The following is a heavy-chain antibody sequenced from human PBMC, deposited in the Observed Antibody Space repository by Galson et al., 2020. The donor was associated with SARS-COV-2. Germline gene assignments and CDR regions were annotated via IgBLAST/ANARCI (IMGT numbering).Heavy chain of an antibody. CDR3: ARIYDEEWDLLSYFDY. Sequence: QLGESLKISCAASGFTFSSYWMSWVRQAPGKGLEWVANIKQDGSEKYYVDSVKGRFTISRDNAKNSLYLQMNSLRAEDTAVYYCARIYDEEWDLLSYFDYWGQGTLVTVSS. CDR2: IKQDGSEK. D-gene: IGHD1-26*01. J-gene: IGHJ4*02. CDR1: GFTFSSYW. V-gene: IGHV3-7*01.